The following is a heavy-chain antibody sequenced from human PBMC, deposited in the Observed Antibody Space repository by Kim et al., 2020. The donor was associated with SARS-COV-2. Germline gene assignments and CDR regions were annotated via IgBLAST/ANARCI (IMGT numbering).Heavy chain of an antibody. CDR2: IYYSGST. V-gene: IGHV4-59*01. J-gene: IGHJ4*02. CDR3: ARGNSNYGAQGSFDY. CDR1: GGSISSYY. D-gene: IGHD4-4*01. Sequence: SETLSLTCTVSGGSISSYYWSWIRQPPGKGLEWIGYIYYSGSTNYNPSLKSRVTISVDTSKNQFSLKLSSVTAADTAVYYCARGNSNYGAQGSFDYWGQG.